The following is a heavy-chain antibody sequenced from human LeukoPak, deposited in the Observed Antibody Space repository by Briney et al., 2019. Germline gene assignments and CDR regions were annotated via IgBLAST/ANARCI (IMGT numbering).Heavy chain of an antibody. CDR2: ISYDGSNK. J-gene: IGHJ6*02. CDR1: GFTFSSYA. CDR3: ARDQRRGVVVVVAATRVGMDV. D-gene: IGHD2-15*01. Sequence: GGSLRLSCAASGFTFSSYAMHWVRQAPGKGLEWVAVISYDGSNKYYADSVKGRFTISRDNSKNTLYLQMNSLRAEDTAVYYCARDQRRGVVVVVAATRVGMDVWGQGTTVTVSS. V-gene: IGHV3-30-3*01.